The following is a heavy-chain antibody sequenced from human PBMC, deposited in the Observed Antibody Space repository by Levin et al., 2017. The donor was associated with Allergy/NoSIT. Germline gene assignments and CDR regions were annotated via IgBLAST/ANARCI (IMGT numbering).Heavy chain of an antibody. CDR2: ISSSSSYI. V-gene: IGHV3-21*01. CDR1: GFTFSTSG. D-gene: IGHD4-17*01. J-gene: IGHJ1*01. CDR3: AREGHYGDYFQH. Sequence: GESLKISCAASGFTFSTSGMTWVRQAPGKGLEWVSSISSSSSYIYYADSVKGRFTISRDNAKNSLYLQMNSLRAEDTAVYYCAREGHYGDYFQHWARAPWSPSPQ.